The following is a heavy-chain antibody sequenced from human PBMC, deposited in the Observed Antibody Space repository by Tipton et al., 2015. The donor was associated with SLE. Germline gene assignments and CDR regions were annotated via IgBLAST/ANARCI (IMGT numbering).Heavy chain of an antibody. Sequence: TLSLTCTVSGGSIRNDYWWWVRQPAGKGLEWVGRNYTSGGTKYNPSLKSRVTISLDTSKNQFSLKFTSVTAADTAVYYCARRGGDYLWYFDLWGRGTLVTVSS. CDR2: NYTSGGT. V-gene: IGHV4-4*07. CDR3: ARRGGDYLWYFDL. D-gene: IGHD4-17*01. J-gene: IGHJ2*01. CDR1: GGSIRNDY.